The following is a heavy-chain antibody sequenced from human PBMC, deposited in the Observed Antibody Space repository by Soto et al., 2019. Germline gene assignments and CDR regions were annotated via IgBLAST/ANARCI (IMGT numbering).Heavy chain of an antibody. D-gene: IGHD6-13*01. CDR1: GFTVSTNY. CDR2: INTGNSS. Sequence: RLAQTGGGLIQPGGSLRLSCAASGFTVSTNYMGWVRQAPGKGLERVSLINTGNSSFYADSVKGRFTISRDSSKNTLYSQMNSLRVEDTAVYYCVRVVAAAGTWGQVALVTVSS. V-gene: IGHV3-53*02. CDR3: VRVVAAAGT. J-gene: IGHJ5*02.